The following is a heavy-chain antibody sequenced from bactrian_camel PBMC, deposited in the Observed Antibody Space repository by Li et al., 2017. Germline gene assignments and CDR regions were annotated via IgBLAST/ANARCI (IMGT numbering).Heavy chain of an antibody. J-gene: IGHJ4*01. CDR3: ATDLVRTYASDYVITPRHNY. CDR1: GLSLGSAS. CDR2: IWTASGNT. Sequence: QAGGSLRLSCVVSGLSLGSASVGWFRQGVGKEREGVAAIWTASGNTYLTDSVMGRFTIARDTAKNTLYLTMFDLKTEDAARYFRATDLVRTYASDYVITPRHNYWGQGTQVTVS. V-gene: IGHV3S55*01. D-gene: IGHD4*01.